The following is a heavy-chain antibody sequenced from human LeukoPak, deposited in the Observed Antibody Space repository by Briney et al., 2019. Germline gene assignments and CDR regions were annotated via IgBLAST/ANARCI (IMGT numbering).Heavy chain of an antibody. Sequence: SETLSLTCTVTGGSISSHYWSWIRQPPGKGLEWIGYIYYSGSTNYNRSLKSRVTIAGDPSKKQFSLKLSAVTAANTAGYYCARGITIFGGARYYYMDVWGKGTTVTVSS. CDR3: ARGITIFGGARYYYMDV. D-gene: IGHD3-3*01. J-gene: IGHJ6*03. V-gene: IGHV4-59*11. CDR2: IYYSGST. CDR1: GGSISSHY.